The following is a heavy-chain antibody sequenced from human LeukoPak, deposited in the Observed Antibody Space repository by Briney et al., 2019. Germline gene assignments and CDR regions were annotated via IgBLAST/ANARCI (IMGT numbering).Heavy chain of an antibody. J-gene: IGHJ5*01. CDR3: ARGDLDYGANWLDR. CDR1: GYTFTNYG. V-gene: IGHV1-18*01. D-gene: IGHD4-17*01. CDR2: ISTYHGYT. Sequence: GASVTVSCKTSGYTFTNYGINWVRQAPGQGLEWMGWISTYHGYTKSSQKLQGRVTLTTDTSTTTAYLELRSLRSDDTAVYYCARGDLDYGANWLDRWGQGTLVTVSS.